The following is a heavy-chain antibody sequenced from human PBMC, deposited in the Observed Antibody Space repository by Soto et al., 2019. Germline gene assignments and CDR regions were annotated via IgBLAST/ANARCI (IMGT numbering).Heavy chain of an antibody. J-gene: IGHJ6*02. CDR1: GFTFSSYV. CDR2: ISYDGSNK. CDR3: ARMGLLHGMDV. Sequence: QVQLVESGGGVVQPGRSLRLFCAASGFTFSSYVMHWVRQAPGKGLEWVAVISYDGSNKYYADSVKGRSTISRENSKNPLYLQMNSLRAEDTAVYYCARMGLLHGMDVWGQGTTVTVSS. V-gene: IGHV3-30-3*01. D-gene: IGHD2-15*01.